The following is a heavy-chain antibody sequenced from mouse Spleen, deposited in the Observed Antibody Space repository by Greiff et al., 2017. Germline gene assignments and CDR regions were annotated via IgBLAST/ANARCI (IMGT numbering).Heavy chain of an antibody. V-gene: IGHV5-9-3*01. D-gene: IGHD1-2*01. CDR2: ISSGGGNT. CDR3: ARPALLRYWYFDV. J-gene: IGHJ1*01. CDR1: GFTFSSYA. Sequence: EVHLVESGGGLVKPGGSLKLSCAASGFTFSSYAMSWVRQTPEKRLEWVATISSGGGNTYYPDSVKGRFIISRDNAKNTLYLQMSSLKSEDTAMYYCARPALLRYWYFDVWGAGTTVTVSS.